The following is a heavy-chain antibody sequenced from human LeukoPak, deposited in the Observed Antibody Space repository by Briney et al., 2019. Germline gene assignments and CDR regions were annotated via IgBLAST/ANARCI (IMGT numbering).Heavy chain of an antibody. Sequence: SETLSLTCAVYGGSFSGYYWSWTREPPGQGLGGSGCICYSGSTNYNPYLKSRVTNSVDTSQNQFSLKLSSVTAADTAVYYCARARTYYYYSSGYYPVWYFDHWGRGTLVTVSS. CDR2: ICYSGST. CDR3: ARARTYYYYSSGYYPVWYFDH. V-gene: IGHV4-59*01. J-gene: IGHJ2*01. CDR1: GGSFSGYY. D-gene: IGHD3-22*01.